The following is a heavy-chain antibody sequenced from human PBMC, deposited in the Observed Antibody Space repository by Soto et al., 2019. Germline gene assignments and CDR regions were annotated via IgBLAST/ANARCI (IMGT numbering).Heavy chain of an antibody. V-gene: IGHV4-34*01. CDR2: INHSGST. J-gene: IGHJ4*02. Sequence: QVQLQQWGAGLLKPSETLSLTCAVYGGSFSGYYWSWIRQPPGKGLEWIGEINHSGSTNYNPSLKSRVTISVDTSKNKFSLKLSSVTAADTAVYYCARRSSRDYYDSSGYWGGRGYFDYWGQGTLVTVSS. CDR3: ARRSSRDYYDSSGYWGGRGYFDY. CDR1: GGSFSGYY. D-gene: IGHD3-22*01.